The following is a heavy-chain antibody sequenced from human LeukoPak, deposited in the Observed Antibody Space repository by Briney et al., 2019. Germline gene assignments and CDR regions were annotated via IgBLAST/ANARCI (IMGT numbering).Heavy chain of an antibody. Sequence: GGSLRLSCAASGFTFSSYGMHWVRQAPGKGLEWVAVIWCDGSNKYYADSVKGRFTLSRDNSKNTLYLQMNSLRAEDTAVYYCARAQAPGSIAAAGRLGNYWGQGTLVTVSS. CDR1: GFTFSSYG. CDR2: IWCDGSNK. CDR3: ARAQAPGSIAAAGRLGNY. J-gene: IGHJ4*02. D-gene: IGHD6-13*01. V-gene: IGHV3-33*01.